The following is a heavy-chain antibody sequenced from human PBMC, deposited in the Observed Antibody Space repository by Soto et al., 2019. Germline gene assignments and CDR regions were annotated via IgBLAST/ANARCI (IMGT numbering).Heavy chain of an antibody. Sequence: QVQLVESGGGVVQPGRSLRLSCAASGFTFSTYTMHWVRQAPGKGLEWVALISYDGSNQYYADSVRGLFTISRDNSKNTVFLQVSSLRSDDTATYYCGKGGYAGGYYGGGHFDYWGQGTLVTVSS. J-gene: IGHJ4*02. D-gene: IGHD1-26*01. CDR3: GKGGYAGGYYGGGHFDY. V-gene: IGHV3-30*18. CDR2: ISYDGSNQ. CDR1: GFTFSTYT.